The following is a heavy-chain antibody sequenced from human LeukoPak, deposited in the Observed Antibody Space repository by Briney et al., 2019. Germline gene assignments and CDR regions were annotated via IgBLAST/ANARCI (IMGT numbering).Heavy chain of an antibody. CDR1: GGSFSGYY. J-gene: IGHJ4*02. CDR3: ARGLPRIMRELLRSRPKPLNFDY. Sequence: SETLSLTCAVYGGSFSGYYWSWIRQPPGKGLEWIGEINHSGGTNYNPSLKSRVTISVDTSKNQFSLKLSSVTAADTAVYYCARGLPRIMRELLRSRPKPLNFDYWGQGTLVTVSS. CDR2: INHSGGT. D-gene: IGHD1-26*01. V-gene: IGHV4-34*01.